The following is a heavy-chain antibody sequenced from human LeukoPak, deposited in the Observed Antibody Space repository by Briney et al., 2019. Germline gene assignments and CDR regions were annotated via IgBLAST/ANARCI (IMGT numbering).Heavy chain of an antibody. J-gene: IGHJ6*02. CDR1: GFTFSSYA. CDR3: AREPNEPYYYGMDV. V-gene: IGHV3-30-3*01. CDR2: ISYDGSNK. Sequence: GGSLRLSCAASGFTFSSYAMHWVRQAPGKGLEWVAVISYDGSNKYYADSVKGRFTISRDNSKNTLYLQMNSLRAEDTAVYYCAREPNEPYYYGMDVWGQGTTVTVSS.